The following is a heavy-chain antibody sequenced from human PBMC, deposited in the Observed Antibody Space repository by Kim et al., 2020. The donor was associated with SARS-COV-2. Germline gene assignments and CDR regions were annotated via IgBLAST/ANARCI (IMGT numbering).Heavy chain of an antibody. V-gene: IGHV4-39*01. D-gene: IGHD2-2*01. Sequence: SETLSLTCSVSGGSVSSNSNSWAWIRQPPGQGLHWIGSIYPSGNTYYSPTLKTRVTIAVDTTKNQVTLKSTSVTAADTAMYFCARHAGPASIGRWGRGTL. CDR2: IYPSGNT. CDR3: ARHAGPASIGR. CDR1: GGSVSSNSNS. J-gene: IGHJ4*02.